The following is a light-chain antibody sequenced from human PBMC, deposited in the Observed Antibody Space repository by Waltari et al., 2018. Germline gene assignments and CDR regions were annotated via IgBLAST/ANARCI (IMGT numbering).Light chain of an antibody. V-gene: IGKV1-NL1*01. CDR2: AAS. CDR1: QDIRSS. Sequence: DIQLTQSPSSLSASVGDRVTITCRASQDIRSSIAWYQHKPGKAPRLLVHAASSLANGVPSRFSGSGSGTDYSLTIDSLQTEDFATYFCQQYYTIPLFGGGTKVEIK. J-gene: IGKJ4*01. CDR3: QQYYTIPL.